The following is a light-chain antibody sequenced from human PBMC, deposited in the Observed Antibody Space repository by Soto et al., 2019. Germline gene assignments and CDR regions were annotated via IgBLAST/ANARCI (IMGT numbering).Light chain of an antibody. CDR1: TSNLGAGYD. CDR2: GNR. V-gene: IGLV1-40*01. CDR3: RASGYSLTASG. J-gene: IGLJ3*02. Sequence: QSVLTQPPSVSGAPGQRVTLSCTGNTSNLGAGYDVHWYQHLPGAAPKLVIFGNRNRPSGVPERFSGSKSGTSASLAITGLRAEDGAIHSGRASGYSLTASGFAGGTKLTLL.